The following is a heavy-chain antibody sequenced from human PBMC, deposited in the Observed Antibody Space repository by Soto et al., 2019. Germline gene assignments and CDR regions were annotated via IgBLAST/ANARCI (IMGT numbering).Heavy chain of an antibody. J-gene: IGHJ6*02. CDR1: GGSFMSQA. CDR3: ARGSYDSYAGFFGMDV. CDR2: IIPFSGTV. D-gene: IGHD3-10*01. V-gene: IGHV1-69*13. Sequence: AVKVSCKTSGGSFMSQAISWVRQAPGQGPEWMGGIIPFSGTVTYTQRFQGRLTLTADEPTKTAYMELSSLRSEDTAVYYCARGSYDSYAGFFGMDVWGQGTKVTVSS.